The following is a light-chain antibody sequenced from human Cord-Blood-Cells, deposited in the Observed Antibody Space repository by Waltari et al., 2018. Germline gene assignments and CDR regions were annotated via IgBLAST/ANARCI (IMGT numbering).Light chain of an antibody. J-gene: IGKJ4*01. CDR3: QQYGSSPLT. V-gene: IGKV3-20*01. CDR1: QSVSSSY. CDR2: GAS. Sequence: EIVVTQSTGTLSMTQGERATLPCRASQSVSSSYLAWYQQKPGQAPRLLIYGASSRATGIPDRFSGSGSGTDFTLTISRLEPEDFAVYYCQQYGSSPLTFGGGTKVEIK.